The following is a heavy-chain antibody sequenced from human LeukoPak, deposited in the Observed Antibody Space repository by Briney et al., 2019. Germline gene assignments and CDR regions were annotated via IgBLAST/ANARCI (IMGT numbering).Heavy chain of an antibody. CDR3: ARHRGYYDSPNWFDP. CDR2: IFYSGST. J-gene: IGHJ5*02. V-gene: IGHV4-39*01. Sequence: SETLSLTCTVSSGSISTSNYYWGWVRQPPGKALEWIGNIFYSGSTYYSPSLKSRVTISVDTSKNQFSLKLSSVTAADTAVYYCARHRGYYDSPNWFDPWGQGTLVTVSS. D-gene: IGHD3-22*01. CDR1: SGSISTSNYY.